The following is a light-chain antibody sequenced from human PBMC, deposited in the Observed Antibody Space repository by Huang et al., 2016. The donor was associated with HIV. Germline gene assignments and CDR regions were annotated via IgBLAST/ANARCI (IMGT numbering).Light chain of an antibody. CDR2: AAS. V-gene: IGKV1-39*01. J-gene: IGKJ4*01. CDR1: QTISTF. CDR3: QQTSSVPLT. Sequence: DIQMTQSPSSLSASVGARISITCRASQTISTFLNWYQQQPGKAPKLLIYAASNLQSGVSSRFSGTGSGTHFTLTVTGLQPDDFATYFWQQTSSVPLTFGGGTRVE.